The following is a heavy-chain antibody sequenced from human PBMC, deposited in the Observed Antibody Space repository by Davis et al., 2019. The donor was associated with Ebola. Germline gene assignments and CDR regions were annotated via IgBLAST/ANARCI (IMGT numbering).Heavy chain of an antibody. Sequence: AASVKVSCKASGGTFSSYAISWVRQAPGQGLEWMGGIIPIFGTANYAQKFQGRVTITADKSTSTAYMELSSLRSEDTAVYYCARDRAYCSGGSCYRMADWGQGTTVTVSS. V-gene: IGHV1-69*06. CDR3: ARDRAYCSGGSCYRMAD. D-gene: IGHD2-15*01. CDR2: IIPIFGTA. J-gene: IGHJ6*02. CDR1: GGTFSSYA.